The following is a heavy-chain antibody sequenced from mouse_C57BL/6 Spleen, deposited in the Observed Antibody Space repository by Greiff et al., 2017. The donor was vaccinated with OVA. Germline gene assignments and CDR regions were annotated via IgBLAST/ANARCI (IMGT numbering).Heavy chain of an antibody. J-gene: IGHJ2*01. Sequence: VQLQQPGAELVRPGTSVKLSCKASGYTFTSYWMHWVKQRPGQGLEWIGVIDPSDSYTNYNQKFKGKATLTVDTSSSTAYMQLSSLTSEDSAVYDCARGGMITTVVASFDYWGQGTTLTVSS. CDR3: ARGGMITTVVASFDY. CDR2: IDPSDSYT. V-gene: IGHV1-59*01. D-gene: IGHD1-1*01. CDR1: GYTFTSYW.